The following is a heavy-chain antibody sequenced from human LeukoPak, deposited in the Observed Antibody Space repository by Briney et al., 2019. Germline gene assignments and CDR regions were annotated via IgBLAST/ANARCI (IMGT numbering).Heavy chain of an antibody. Sequence: SETLSLTCTVSGGPIRSYYWNWIRQSPGTGLEWIGYIYYSGSSSYNPSLKSRVTMSLDMSKNQFSLKLNSVTAADTAVYYCARIDYDFWRAGLDYWGQGILVTVSS. J-gene: IGHJ4*02. CDR3: ARIDYDFWRAGLDY. V-gene: IGHV4-59*01. CDR2: IYYSGSS. CDR1: GGPIRSYY. D-gene: IGHD3/OR15-3a*01.